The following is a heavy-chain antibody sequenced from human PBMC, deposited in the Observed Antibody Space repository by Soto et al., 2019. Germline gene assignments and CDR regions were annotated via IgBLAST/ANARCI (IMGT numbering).Heavy chain of an antibody. D-gene: IGHD2-2*01. CDR2: ISSSSSTI. V-gene: IGHV3-48*01. CDR3: ARFIRGSFVGVPAANDAFDI. Sequence: EVQLVESGGGLVQPGGSLRLSCAASGFTFSSYSMNWVRQAPGKGLEWVSYISSSSSTIYYADSVKGRFTISRDNAKNSLDLQMNSLGGEDKAVYYCARFIRGSFVGVPAANDAFDIWGQGTMVNVSS. J-gene: IGHJ3*02. CDR1: GFTFSSYS.